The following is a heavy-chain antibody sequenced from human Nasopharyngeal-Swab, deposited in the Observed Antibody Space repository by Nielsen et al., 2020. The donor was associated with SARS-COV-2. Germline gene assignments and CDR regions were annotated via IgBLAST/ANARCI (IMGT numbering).Heavy chain of an antibody. D-gene: IGHD3-22*01. CDR2: IYYSGST. J-gene: IGHJ5*02. V-gene: IGHV4-59*01. CDR3: ARVIIYDSSGYYNWFDP. CDR1: GGSISSYY. Sequence: SETLSLTCTVSGGSISSYYWSWIRQPPGKGLEWIGYIYYSGSTNYYPSLKSRVTISVDTSKNQFSLKLSSVTAADTAVYYCARVIIYDSSGYYNWFDPWGQGTLVTVSS.